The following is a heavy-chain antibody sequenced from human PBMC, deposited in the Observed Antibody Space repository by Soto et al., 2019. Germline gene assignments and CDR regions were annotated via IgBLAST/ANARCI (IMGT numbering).Heavy chain of an antibody. D-gene: IGHD3-3*01. Sequence: EVQLLESGGGLVQPGGSLRLSCTASGFTFSSYAMSWVRQAPGKGLEWVSAISGSGGSTYYADSVKGRFTISRDNSKNTLYLQMNSLRVDESAVYYCAKDGDYDFWCGYPVYYYYMDVWGKGTTVTVSS. CDR3: AKDGDYDFWCGYPVYYYYMDV. V-gene: IGHV3-23*01. CDR2: ISGSGGST. CDR1: GFTFSSYA. J-gene: IGHJ6*03.